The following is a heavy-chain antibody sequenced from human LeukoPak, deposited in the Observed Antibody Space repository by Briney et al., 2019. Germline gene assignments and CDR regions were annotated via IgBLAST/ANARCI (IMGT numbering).Heavy chain of an antibody. J-gene: IGHJ6*02. V-gene: IGHV1-2*02. CDR3: ARDILFEWLVHYYFGMDV. CDR1: GYTFIGYY. CDR2: INPNSGGT. D-gene: IGHD6-19*01. Sequence: ASVKVSCKASGYTFIGYYMHWVRQAPGQGREWMGWINPNSGGTNYAQKYQGSVTMTRDSPTSTAYMELRRLRSDDAAVYYCARDILFEWLVHYYFGMDVWGQGTTVTVSS.